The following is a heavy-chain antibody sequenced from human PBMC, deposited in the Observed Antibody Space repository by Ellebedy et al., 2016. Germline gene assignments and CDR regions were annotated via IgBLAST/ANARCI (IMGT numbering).Heavy chain of an antibody. CDR1: GFTFSSYA. Sequence: GESLKISCAASGFTFSSYAMHWVRQAPGKGLEWVAVISYDGSNKYYADSVKGRFTISRDNSKNTLYLQMNSLRAEDTAVYYCARGSGWYLRGGFDYWGQGTLVTVSS. CDR3: ARGSGWYLRGGFDY. CDR2: ISYDGSNK. V-gene: IGHV3-30-3*01. D-gene: IGHD6-19*01. J-gene: IGHJ4*02.